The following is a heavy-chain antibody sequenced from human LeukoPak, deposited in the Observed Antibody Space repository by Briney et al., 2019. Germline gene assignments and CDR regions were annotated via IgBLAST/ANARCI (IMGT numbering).Heavy chain of an antibody. D-gene: IGHD2-15*01. CDR1: GASLTISGYY. J-gene: IGHJ4*02. V-gene: IGHV4-39*01. CDR2: IYYSGST. Sequence: SETLSLTCTVSGASLTISGYYWGWIRQPPGKGLEWIGSIYYSGSTYYNPSLKSRVTISVDTSKNQLSLRLSSVTAADTAVYYCARPHCIGTSCRPVWGQGTLVTVSS. CDR3: ARPHCIGTSCRPV.